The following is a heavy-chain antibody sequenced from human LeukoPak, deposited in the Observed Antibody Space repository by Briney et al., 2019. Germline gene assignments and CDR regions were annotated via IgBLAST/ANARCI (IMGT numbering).Heavy chain of an antibody. J-gene: IGHJ5*02. Sequence: GGSLRLSCAASGFTFSSYGMHWVRQALGKGLEWVAVISYDGSNKYYADSMKGRFTISRDNSKNTLSLQMNSLRAEDTAVYYCARERSSDWTNWFDPWGQGTLVTVSS. V-gene: IGHV3-30*03. D-gene: IGHD6-25*01. CDR1: GFTFSSYG. CDR3: ARERSSDWTNWFDP. CDR2: ISYDGSNK.